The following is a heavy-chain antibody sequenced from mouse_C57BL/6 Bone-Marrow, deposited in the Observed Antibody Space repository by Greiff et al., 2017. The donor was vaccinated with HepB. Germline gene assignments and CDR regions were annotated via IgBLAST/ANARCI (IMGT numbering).Heavy chain of an antibody. CDR3: AGGSSPWDFDV. J-gene: IGHJ1*03. CDR1: GYTFTSYW. V-gene: IGHV1-52*01. CDR2: IDPSDSET. D-gene: IGHD1-1*01. Sequence: VQLQQPGAELVRPGSSVKLSCKASGYTFTSYWMHWVKQRPTQGLEWIGNIDPSDSETHYNQKFKDKATLTVDKSSSTAYMQLSSLTSEDSAVYYCAGGSSPWDFDVWGTGTTVTVSS.